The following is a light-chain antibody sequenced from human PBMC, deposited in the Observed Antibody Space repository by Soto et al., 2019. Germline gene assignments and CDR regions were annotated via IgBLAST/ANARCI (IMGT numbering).Light chain of an antibody. CDR1: QSFRGL. CDR3: QQRHMWPIT. Sequence: VLTQSPVTLSLSPGEGATLSCRASQSFRGLLAWYQHKPGQAPSLLIYDAYNRATGIPPRFSGSGSGTDFTLTISSLEPEDSAVSYCQQRHMWPITFGQGTRLE. CDR2: DAY. J-gene: IGKJ5*01. V-gene: IGKV3-11*01.